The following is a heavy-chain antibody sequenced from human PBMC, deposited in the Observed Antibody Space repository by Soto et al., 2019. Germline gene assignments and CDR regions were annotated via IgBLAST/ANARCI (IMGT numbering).Heavy chain of an antibody. CDR2: INSDGSST. Sequence: GGSLRLSCAASGFTFSSYWMHWVRQAPGKGLVWVSRINSDGSSTSYADSVKGRFTISRDNAKSTLYLQMNSLRAEDTAVYYCAREGRGDAFDIWGQGTMVTVSS. J-gene: IGHJ3*02. V-gene: IGHV3-74*01. CDR1: GFTFSSYW. CDR3: AREGRGDAFDI.